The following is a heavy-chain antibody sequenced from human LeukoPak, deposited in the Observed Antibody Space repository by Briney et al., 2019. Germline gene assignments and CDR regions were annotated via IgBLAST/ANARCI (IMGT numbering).Heavy chain of an antibody. Sequence: SETLSLTCTVSGGSISSGGYYWSWIRQHPGKGLEWIGYIYYSGSTYYNPSLKSRVTLSVDTSKNQFSLKLSSVTAADTAVYYCARAGIAVAGYYFDYWGQGTLVTVSS. CDR1: GGSISSGGYY. D-gene: IGHD6-19*01. CDR3: ARAGIAVAGYYFDY. V-gene: IGHV4-31*03. J-gene: IGHJ4*02. CDR2: IYYSGST.